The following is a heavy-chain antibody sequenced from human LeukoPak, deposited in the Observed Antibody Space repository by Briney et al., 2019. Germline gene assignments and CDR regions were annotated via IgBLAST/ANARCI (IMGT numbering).Heavy chain of an antibody. Sequence: PSGTLSLTCAVYGGSFSGYYWSCIRQPPGKGLEWIGDINHSGSTNYNPSLKSRVTISVDTSKNQFSLMLSSVTAADTAVYYCARVSADYYGSGSFVGGSTPDFDVWGQGTMVTVSS. D-gene: IGHD3-10*01. CDR1: GGSFSGYY. CDR3: ARVSADYYGSGSFVGGSTPDFDV. J-gene: IGHJ3*01. CDR2: INHSGST. V-gene: IGHV4-34*01.